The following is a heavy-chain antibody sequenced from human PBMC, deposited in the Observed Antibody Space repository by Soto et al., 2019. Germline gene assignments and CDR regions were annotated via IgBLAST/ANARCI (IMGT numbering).Heavy chain of an antibody. J-gene: IGHJ6*02. D-gene: IGHD2-21*02. V-gene: IGHV1-18*01. CDR1: GYTFTSYG. CDR2: ISAYNGNT. CDR3: ARYDNDSYYDCGMDV. Sequence: QVQLVQSGAEVKKPGASVKVSCKASGYTFTSYGISWVRQAPGQGLEWMGWISAYNGNTNYAQKLQGRVTMTPDTHTSTSYMELWRLITYATAVYSCARYDNDSYYDCGMDVWGQGTAVTVSS.